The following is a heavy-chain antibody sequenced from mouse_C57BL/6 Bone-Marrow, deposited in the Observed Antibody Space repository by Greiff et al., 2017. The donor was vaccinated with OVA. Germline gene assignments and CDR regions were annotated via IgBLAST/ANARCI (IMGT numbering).Heavy chain of an antibody. CDR2: INPNYGTT. J-gene: IGHJ3*01. CDR3: ASSPIYYDYGPSD. D-gene: IGHD2-4*01. V-gene: IGHV1-39*01. Sequence: VHVKQSGPELVKPGASVKISCKASGYSFTDYNMNWVKQSNGKSLEWIGVINPNYGTTSYNQKFKGKATLTVDQSSSTAYMQLNSLTSEDSAVYYCASSPIYYDYGPSDWGQGTLVTVSA. CDR1: GYSFTDYN.